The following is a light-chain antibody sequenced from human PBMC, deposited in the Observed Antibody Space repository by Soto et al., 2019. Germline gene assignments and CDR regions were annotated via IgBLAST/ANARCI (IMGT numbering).Light chain of an antibody. Sequence: QSSLTQPASVSGSPVQSITISCTGTSSDVGAYNYFSWYQQHPGKAPKLMIWDVYNRPSGVSHRFSGSKSGNTASLTIFGIQAEDEADYYCSSYTTRXSYVCGTGTKV. J-gene: IGLJ1*01. CDR2: DVY. CDR3: SSYTTRXSYV. V-gene: IGLV2-14*01. CDR1: SSDVGAYNY.